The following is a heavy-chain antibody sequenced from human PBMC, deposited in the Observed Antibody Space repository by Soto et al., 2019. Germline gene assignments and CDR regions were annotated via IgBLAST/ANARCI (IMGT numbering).Heavy chain of an antibody. CDR1: GYTFTSYY. Sequence: ASVKVSCKASGYTFTSYYMHWVRQTPGQGLEWMGIINPSGGSTSYAQKFQGRVTMTRDTSTSTVYMELSSLRSEDTAVYYCARAGLGMGAFDIWGQGTMVTVSS. V-gene: IGHV1-46*03. D-gene: IGHD7-27*01. J-gene: IGHJ3*02. CDR2: INPSGGST. CDR3: ARAGLGMGAFDI.